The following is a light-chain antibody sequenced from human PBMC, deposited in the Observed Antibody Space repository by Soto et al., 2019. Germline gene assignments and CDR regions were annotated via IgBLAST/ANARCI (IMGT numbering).Light chain of an antibody. CDR1: QAISGA. CDR2: DAS. CDR3: QQFNNWPVT. J-gene: IGKJ3*01. Sequence: GDRVTITCRASQAISGALAWYQQKPGKPPKLLIYDASTLQSGVPSRFSGTASGTDFTLTINSLQPEDFATYYCQQFNNWPVTFGPGTKVDIK. V-gene: IGKV1D-13*01.